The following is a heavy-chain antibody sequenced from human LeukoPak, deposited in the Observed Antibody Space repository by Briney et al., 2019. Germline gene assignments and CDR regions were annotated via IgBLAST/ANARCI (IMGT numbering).Heavy chain of an antibody. D-gene: IGHD2-2*02. J-gene: IGHJ5*02. Sequence: ASVKVSCKASGYTFTSSGISWVRQAPGQGLEWMGWISAYNGNTNYAQKLQGRVTMTTDTSTSTAYMELRSLRSDDTAVYYCARGPRILGSYCSSTSCYTDPWGQGTLVTVSS. CDR2: ISAYNGNT. V-gene: IGHV1-18*01. CDR3: ARGPRILGSYCSSTSCYTDP. CDR1: GYTFTSSG.